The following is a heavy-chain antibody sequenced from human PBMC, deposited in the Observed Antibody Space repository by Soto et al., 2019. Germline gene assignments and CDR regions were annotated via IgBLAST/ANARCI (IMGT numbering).Heavy chain of an antibody. CDR3: ARPPGYISDWYYFDL. CDR1: VYSLIYYY. Sequence: SVKVACKSSVYSLIYYYIHLVRQAPGQGFEWMGRISPKSGGTNYAQKFEGRVTMTWDTSLNTAYMELSSLISDDTAVYYCARPPGYISDWYYFDLWGQGTLVTVSS. D-gene: IGHD3-9*01. CDR2: ISPKSGGT. J-gene: IGHJ4*02. V-gene: IGHV1-2*02.